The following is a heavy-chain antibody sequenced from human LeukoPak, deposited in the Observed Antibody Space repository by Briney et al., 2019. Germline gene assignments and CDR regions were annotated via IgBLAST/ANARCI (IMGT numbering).Heavy chain of an antibody. CDR1: GYTFTGYY. D-gene: IGHD3-10*01. J-gene: IGHJ4*02. CDR2: INPNSGGT. CDR3: ARGHGMVRGASDY. V-gene: IGHV1-2*02. Sequence: ASVKISCKASGYTFTGYYMHWVRQAPGQGLEWMGWINPNSGGTNYAQKFQSRLTMTRDTSISTAYMELSRLRSDDPAVYYCARGHGMVRGASDYWGQGTLVTVSS.